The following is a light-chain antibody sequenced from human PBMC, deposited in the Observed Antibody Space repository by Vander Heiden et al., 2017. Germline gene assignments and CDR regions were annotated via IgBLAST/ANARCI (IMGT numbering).Light chain of an antibody. CDR1: QDISNY. CDR3: QQYDNQIT. J-gene: IGKJ5*01. V-gene: IGKV1-33*01. CDR2: DAS. Sequence: DIQIPQSPSSLSASVGDRVTITCQARQDISNYLNWYQQKPGKAPKLLIYDASNLETGVPSRFSGSGSGTDFTFTISSLQPEDIATYYCQQYDNQITFGQGTRLEIK.